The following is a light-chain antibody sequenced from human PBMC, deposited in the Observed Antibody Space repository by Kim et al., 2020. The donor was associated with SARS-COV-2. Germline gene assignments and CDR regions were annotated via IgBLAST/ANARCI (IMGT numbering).Light chain of an antibody. Sequence: ASVGDRVTITCRASQSISSYLNWYQQKPGKAPKLLIYAASSLQSGVPSRFSGSGSGTDFTLTISSLQPEDVATDYCQQSYSTPWTVGQGTKVDIK. CDR2: AAS. CDR1: QSISSY. CDR3: QQSYSTPWT. J-gene: IGKJ1*01. V-gene: IGKV1-39*01.